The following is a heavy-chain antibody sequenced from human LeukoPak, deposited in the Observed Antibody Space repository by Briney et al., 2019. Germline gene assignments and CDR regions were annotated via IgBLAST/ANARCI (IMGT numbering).Heavy chain of an antibody. D-gene: IGHD2-2*01. CDR3: ARDGYQLPNYYYYCMDV. V-gene: IGHV3-21*01. CDR2: ISSSSSYI. Sequence: GGSLRLFCAASGFTFSSYSMNWVRQAPGKGLEWVSSISSSSSYIYYADSVKGRFTISRDNAKNSLYLQMNSLRAEDTAVYYCARDGYQLPNYYYYCMDVWGKGTTVTVSS. CDR1: GFTFSSYS. J-gene: IGHJ6*03.